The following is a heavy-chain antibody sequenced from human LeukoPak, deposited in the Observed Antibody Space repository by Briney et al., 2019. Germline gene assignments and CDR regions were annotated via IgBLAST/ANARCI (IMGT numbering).Heavy chain of an antibody. D-gene: IGHD2-2*01. CDR2: INHSGST. CDR3: ARPAVVTAALDI. V-gene: IGHV4-34*01. J-gene: IGHJ3*02. CDR1: GGSFSGYC. Sequence: PSETLSLTCAVYGGSFSGYCWSWIRQPPGKGLEWIGEINHSGSTNYNPSLKSRVTISVDTSKNQFSLKLSSVTAADTAVYYCARPAVVTAALDIWGQGTMVTVSS.